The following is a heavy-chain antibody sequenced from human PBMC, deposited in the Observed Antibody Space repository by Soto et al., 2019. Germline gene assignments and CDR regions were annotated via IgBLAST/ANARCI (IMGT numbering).Heavy chain of an antibody. V-gene: IGHV3-23*01. CDR1: GFTFRKYA. CDR3: AYPGDSGFDPNFDS. J-gene: IGHJ4*02. CDR2: ISASTITS. D-gene: IGHD5-12*01. Sequence: EVQLLESGGGLVQPGESLRLSCAASGFTFRKYAMSWVRQAPGKGLEWVSAISASTITSYYADSVKGRFTISRDNSANSLYLQMNGLRAEDTAIYYCAYPGDSGFDPNFDSWGQGTMVTVSS.